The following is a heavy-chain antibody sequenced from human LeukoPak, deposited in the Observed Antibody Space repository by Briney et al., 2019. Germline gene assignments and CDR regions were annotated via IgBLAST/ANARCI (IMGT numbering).Heavy chain of an antibody. CDR3: AKDEYGSSSYYFDY. CDR2: IQYDGSEE. D-gene: IGHD6-13*01. CDR1: GFTFSNYG. Sequence: QAGRSLRLSCAASGFTFSNYGMFWVRQAPGQGLEWVAIIQYDGSEEYYADSVKGRFTISRDNSKNMVYLQMNSLRAEDTAVYYCAKDEYGSSSYYFDYWGQGTLVTVSS. V-gene: IGHV3-30*02. J-gene: IGHJ4*02.